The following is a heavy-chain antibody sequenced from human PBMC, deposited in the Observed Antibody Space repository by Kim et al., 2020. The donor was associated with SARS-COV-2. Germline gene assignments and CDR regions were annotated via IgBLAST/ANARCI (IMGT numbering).Heavy chain of an antibody. V-gene: IGHV3-49*04. CDR1: GFTFGDYA. CDR3: TREVQWPQKDFYYYYGMDV. CDR2: IRSKAYGGTT. D-gene: IGHD6-19*01. Sequence: GGSLRLSCTASGFTFGDYAMSWVRQAPGKGLEWVGFIRSKAYGGTTEYAASVKGRFTISRDDSKSIAYLQMNSLKTEDTAVYYCTREVQWPQKDFYYYYGMDVWGQGTTVTVSS. J-gene: IGHJ6*02.